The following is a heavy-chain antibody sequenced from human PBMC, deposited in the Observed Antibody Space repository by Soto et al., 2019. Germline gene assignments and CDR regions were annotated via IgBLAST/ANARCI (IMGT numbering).Heavy chain of an antibody. D-gene: IGHD3-3*01. J-gene: IGHJ4*02. CDR1: GGTFSSYA. V-gene: IGHV1-69*06. Sequence: ASVKVSCKASGGTFSSYAISWVRQAPGQGLEWMGGIIPIFGTANYAQKFQGRVTITADKSTSTAYMELSSLRSEDTAVYYCARAPNVLRFLSPFDYWGQGTLVTVSS. CDR3: ARAPNVLRFLSPFDY. CDR2: IIPIFGTA.